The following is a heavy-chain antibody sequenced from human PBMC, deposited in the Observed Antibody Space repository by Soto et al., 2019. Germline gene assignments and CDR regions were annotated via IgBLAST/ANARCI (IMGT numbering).Heavy chain of an antibody. D-gene: IGHD1-20*01. Sequence: QVQLQQWGAGLLKPSETLSLTCAVYGGSFSGYYWSWIRQPPGKGLEWIGEINHSGSTNYNPSLKSRVTISVDTSKNQFSLKLSSVTAADTAVYYCARFPRITGRNRSDYWGQGTLVTVSS. CDR3: ARFPRITGRNRSDY. CDR2: INHSGST. V-gene: IGHV4-34*01. CDR1: GGSFSGYY. J-gene: IGHJ4*02.